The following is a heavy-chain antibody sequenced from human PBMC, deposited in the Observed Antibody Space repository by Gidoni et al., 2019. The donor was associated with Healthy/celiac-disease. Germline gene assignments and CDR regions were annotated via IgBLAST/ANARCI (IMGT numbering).Heavy chain of an antibody. CDR3: STVGSWYPGEY. D-gene: IGHD6-13*01. J-gene: IGHJ4*02. CDR2: IKSKPNGGTT. Sequence: EVQLVESGGGLVKPGGSRRLSCAASRFTFTNAWMSWVRQAPGKGLEWVGRIKSKPNGGTTDYAAPVKGRFTISRDDSQNTLFLQMNSLKTEDTAVYYCSTVGSWYPGEYWGQGTLVTVSS. V-gene: IGHV3-15*01. CDR1: RFTFTNAW.